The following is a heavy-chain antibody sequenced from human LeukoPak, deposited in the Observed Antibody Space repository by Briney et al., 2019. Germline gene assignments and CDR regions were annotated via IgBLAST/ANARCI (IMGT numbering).Heavy chain of an antibody. CDR3: AGAYYYDSSGYYPPYWYFDL. V-gene: IGHV4-4*07. J-gene: IGHJ2*01. Sequence: SETLSLTCTDSGGSLSSYYWSWIRQPAGKGLEWIGRIYTSGSTNYNPSLKSRVTMSVDTSKNQFSLKLSSVTAADTAVYYCAGAYYYDSSGYYPPYWYFDLWGRGTLVTVSS. D-gene: IGHD3-22*01. CDR1: GGSLSSYY. CDR2: IYTSGST.